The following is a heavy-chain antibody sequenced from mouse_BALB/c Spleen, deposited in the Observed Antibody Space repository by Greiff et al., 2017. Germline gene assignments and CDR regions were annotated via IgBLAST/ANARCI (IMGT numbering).Heavy chain of an antibody. D-gene: IGHD1-2*01. CDR3: AGHGITTAPWFAY. CDR1: GFTFSSYG. CDR2: ISSGGSYT. Sequence: EVQRVESGGDLVKPGGSLKLSCAASGFTFSSYGMSWVRQTPDKRLEWVATISSGGSYTYYPDSVKGRFTISRDNAKNTLYLQMSSLKSEDTAMYYCAGHGITTAPWFAYWGQGTLVTVSA. V-gene: IGHV5-6*01. J-gene: IGHJ3*01.